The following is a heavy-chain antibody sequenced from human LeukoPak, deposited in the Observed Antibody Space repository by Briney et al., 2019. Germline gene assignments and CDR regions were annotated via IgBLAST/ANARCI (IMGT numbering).Heavy chain of an antibody. J-gene: IGHJ3*02. CDR1: GGSISSSSYY. Sequence: SETLSLTCTVSGGSISSSSYYWGWIRQPPGKGLEWIGSIYYSGSTYYNPSLKSRVTISVDTSKNQFSLKLSSVTAADTAVYYCARDPAGPTQQLPAFDIWGQGTMVTVSS. V-gene: IGHV4-39*07. CDR2: IYYSGST. D-gene: IGHD6-13*01. CDR3: ARDPAGPTQQLPAFDI.